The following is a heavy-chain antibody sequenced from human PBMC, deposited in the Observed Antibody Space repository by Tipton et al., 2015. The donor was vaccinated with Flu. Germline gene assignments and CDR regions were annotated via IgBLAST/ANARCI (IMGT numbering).Heavy chain of an antibody. CDR3: ARGHGSTDTYLDS. Sequence: TLSLTRAVYGGSFSGYYWSWIRQPPGQGLEWIGEISHGGTTNYNPSLKSRVTLSVDTSKNQFSLKLTSVTAADTALYYCARGHGSTDTYLDSWGQQTVVTVSS. D-gene: IGHD5-24*01. CDR1: GGSFSGYY. J-gene: IGHJ4*01. CDR2: ISHGGTT. V-gene: IGHV4-34*01.